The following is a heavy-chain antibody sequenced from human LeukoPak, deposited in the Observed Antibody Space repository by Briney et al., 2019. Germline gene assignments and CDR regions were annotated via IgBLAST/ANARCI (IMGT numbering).Heavy chain of an antibody. D-gene: IGHD2-15*01. Sequence: ASVKVSCKASGYTFTSYYMHWVRQAPGQGLEWMGIINPSGGSTSYAQKFQGRVTITADKSTSTAYMELSSLRSEDTAVYYCARDPGIDFGAFDIWGQGTMVTVSS. V-gene: IGHV1-46*01. CDR2: INPSGGST. J-gene: IGHJ3*02. CDR1: GYTFTSYY. CDR3: ARDPGIDFGAFDI.